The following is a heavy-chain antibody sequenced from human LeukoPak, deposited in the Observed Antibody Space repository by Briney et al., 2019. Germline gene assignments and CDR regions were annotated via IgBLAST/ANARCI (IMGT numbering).Heavy chain of an antibody. CDR2: INPDSGGT. V-gene: IGHV1-2*02. CDR3: ARRGYGDYVTYLGP. CDR1: GDTFIRYF. J-gene: IGHJ5*02. D-gene: IGHD4-17*01. Sequence: ASVKVSFKASGDTFIRYFMHWVRQAPGQGLEWMGWINPDSGGTNYAQKFQGRVTMTSDTSISTAYMELSRLRSDDTAVYYCARRGYGDYVTYLGPWGQGTPVTVSS.